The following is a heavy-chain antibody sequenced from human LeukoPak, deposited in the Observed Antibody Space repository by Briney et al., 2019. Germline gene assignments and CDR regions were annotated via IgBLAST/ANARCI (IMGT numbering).Heavy chain of an antibody. V-gene: IGHV1-8*02. J-gene: IGHJ5*02. CDR3: ARSIEATVTPVWFDP. CDR1: GYTFTTYD. D-gene: IGHD4-11*01. CDR2: MNPHGGNT. Sequence: VASVNVSCKASGYTFTTYDINWVRQATGQGLEWMGWMNPHGGNTGYAQKFQGRVTMTRDTSTSAAYMELSSLRSEDTALYYCARSIEATVTPVWFDPWGQGTLVTVSS.